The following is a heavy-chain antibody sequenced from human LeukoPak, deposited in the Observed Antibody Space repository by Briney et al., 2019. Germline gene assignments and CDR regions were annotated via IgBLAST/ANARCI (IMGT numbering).Heavy chain of an antibody. CDR1: GFTFGSHA. V-gene: IGHV3-23*01. CDR3: AKEAGATQRYAFDI. D-gene: IGHD1-26*01. CDR2: VSAIGGST. Sequence: GGSLRLSRAASGFTFGSHAMTWVRQAPGKGLEWVSVVSAIGGSTYYADSVKGRFTISRDNSKKTLFLQMNSLRAEDTAVYYCAKEAGATQRYAFDIWGQGTMVTVSA. J-gene: IGHJ3*02.